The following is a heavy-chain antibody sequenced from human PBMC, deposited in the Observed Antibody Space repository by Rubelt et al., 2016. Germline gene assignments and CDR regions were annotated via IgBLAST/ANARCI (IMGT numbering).Heavy chain of an antibody. CDR2: IYYSGST. Sequence: QLQLQESGPGLVKPSETLSLTCTVSGGSISSSSYYWGWVRQPPGKGLEWIGRIYYSGSTYYNPSLNVRVTISVDTSKNQFSLKLSCVTVADTDVYYCARDWTYYAFYFSSFDPWGQGTLVTVSS. D-gene: IGHD3-3*01. J-gene: IGHJ5*02. CDR1: GGSISSSSYY. V-gene: IGHV4-39*07. CDR3: ARDWTYYAFYFSSFDP.